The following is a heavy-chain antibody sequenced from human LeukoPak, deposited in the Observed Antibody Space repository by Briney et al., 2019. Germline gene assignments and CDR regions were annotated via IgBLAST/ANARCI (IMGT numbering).Heavy chain of an antibody. CDR3: ARVKTVRKYYYYYYMDV. J-gene: IGHJ6*03. D-gene: IGHD3-10*01. CDR1: GGSFSGYY. CDR2: INHSGST. Sequence: SETLSLTCAVYGGSFSGYYWSWIRQPPGKGLEWIGEINHSGSTNYNPSLKSRVTISVDTSKNQFSLKLSSLTAADTAVYYCARVKTVRKYYYYYYMDVWGKGTTVTVSS. V-gene: IGHV4-34*01.